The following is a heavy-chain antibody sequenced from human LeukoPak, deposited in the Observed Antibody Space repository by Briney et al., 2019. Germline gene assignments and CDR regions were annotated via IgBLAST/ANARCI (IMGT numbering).Heavy chain of an antibody. CDR1: VYTFTGYY. CDR2: SNPNSGGT. V-gene: IGHV1-2*02. CDR3: ARGEDYDFWSGYYPRYYGMDV. Sequence: ASVKVSCKASVYTFTGYYMHLVRQAPGQGLEWMGWSNPNSGGTNYAQKFQGRVTMTRDTSISTAYMELSRLRSDDTAVYYCARGEDYDFWSGYYPRYYGMDVWGQGTTVTVSS. J-gene: IGHJ6*02. D-gene: IGHD3-3*01.